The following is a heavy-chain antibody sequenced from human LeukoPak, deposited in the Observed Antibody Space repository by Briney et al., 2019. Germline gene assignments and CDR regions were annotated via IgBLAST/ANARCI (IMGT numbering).Heavy chain of an antibody. J-gene: IGHJ6*03. CDR1: GGSFSGYY. Sequence: SETLSLTCAVYGGSFSGYYWSWIRHPPGKGLEWIGEINHSGSTNYNPSLKSRVTISVDTSKNQFSLKLSSVTAADTAVYYCARGILTGPPALYYYYYMDVWGKGTTVTVSS. CDR3: ARGILTGPPALYYYYYMDV. CDR2: INHSGST. V-gene: IGHV4-34*01. D-gene: IGHD3-9*01.